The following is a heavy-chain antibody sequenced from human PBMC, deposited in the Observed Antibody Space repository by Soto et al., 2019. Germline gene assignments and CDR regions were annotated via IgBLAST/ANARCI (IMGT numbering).Heavy chain of an antibody. CDR3: AHRLCDSSCYWDVGYFDY. CDR2: IYWDDDK. CDR1: GFSLSTSGVG. J-gene: IGHJ4*02. D-gene: IGHD3-22*01. Sequence: SGPTLVNPTQTLTLTCTFSGFSLSTSGVGVGWISQPPGKALECLALIYWDDDKRYSPSLKSRLTITKDTPKNQVVLTMTNMDPVDTATYFCAHRLCDSSCYWDVGYFDYWGRGTLVTVSS. V-gene: IGHV2-5*02.